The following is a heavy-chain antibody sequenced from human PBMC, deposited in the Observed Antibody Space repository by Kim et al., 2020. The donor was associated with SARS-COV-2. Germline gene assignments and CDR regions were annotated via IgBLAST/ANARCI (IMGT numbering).Heavy chain of an antibody. V-gene: IGHV3-33*01. J-gene: IGHJ3*02. D-gene: IGHD2-8*01. CDR2: IWYDGSRQ. CDR1: GFTLSSYS. Sequence: GGSLRLSCAASGFTLSSYSMHWVRQAPGRGLEWVAVIWYDGSRQYYADSVKGRFTISRDKSKNTLDLQMSSLRGEDTAVSFCARDNERGAFDIWGQGTTV. CDR3: ARDNERGAFDI.